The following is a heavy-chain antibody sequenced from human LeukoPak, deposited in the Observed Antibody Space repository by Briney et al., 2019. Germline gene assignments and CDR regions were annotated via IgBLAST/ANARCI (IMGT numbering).Heavy chain of an antibody. D-gene: IGHD3-16*01. J-gene: IGHJ5*02. Sequence: TSETLSLTCTVSGGSISSGGYYWSWIRQYPGKGLEWIGSIYYSGSTYYNPSLKSRLSISVDTSNNQFSLNLSSVTAADTAVYYCAKVLRGTGNWFDPWGQGTPVTVSS. V-gene: IGHV4-31*03. CDR2: IYYSGST. CDR3: AKVLRGTGNWFDP. CDR1: GGSISSGGYY.